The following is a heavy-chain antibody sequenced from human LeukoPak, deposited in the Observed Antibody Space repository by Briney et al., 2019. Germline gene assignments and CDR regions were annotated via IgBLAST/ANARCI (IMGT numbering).Heavy chain of an antibody. Sequence: PGGSLRLSCAASGFTFSSYAMSWVRQAPGKGLEWVSAISGSGGSTYYADSVKGRFTISRDNSKNTLYLQMNSLRAEDTAVYYCAQTSRDGYNVGYWGQGTLVTVSS. CDR3: AQTSRDGYNVGY. CDR2: ISGSGGST. V-gene: IGHV3-23*01. CDR1: GFTFSSYA. J-gene: IGHJ4*02. D-gene: IGHD5-12*01.